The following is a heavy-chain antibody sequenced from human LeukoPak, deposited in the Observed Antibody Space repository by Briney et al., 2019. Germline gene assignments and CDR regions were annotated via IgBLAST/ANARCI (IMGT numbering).Heavy chain of an antibody. CDR3: AKQYYYNSSGFNAEYFQH. D-gene: IGHD3-22*01. CDR2: ISGSGGST. CDR1: GFTFSSYA. V-gene: IGHV3-23*01. Sequence: GGSLRLSCAASGFTFSSYAMSWVRQAPGKGLEWVSAISGSGGSTYYADSVKGRFTISRDNSKNTLYLQMNGLRAEDTALYYCAKQYYYNSSGFNAEYFQHWGQGALVTVSS. J-gene: IGHJ1*01.